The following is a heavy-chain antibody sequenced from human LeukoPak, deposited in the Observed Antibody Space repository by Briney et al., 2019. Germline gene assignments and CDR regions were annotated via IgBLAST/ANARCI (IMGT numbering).Heavy chain of an antibody. V-gene: IGHV4-34*01. CDR3: ARKNRARPLFSIAAAGPGWFDP. CDR2: INHSGST. Sequence: PSETLSLTCAVYGGSFSGYYWSWIRQPPGKGLEWIGEINHSGSTNYNPSLKSRVTISVDTSKNQFSLKLRSVTAADTAVYYCARKNRARPLFSIAAAGPGWFDPWGQGTLVTVSS. CDR1: GGSFSGYY. J-gene: IGHJ5*02. D-gene: IGHD6-13*01.